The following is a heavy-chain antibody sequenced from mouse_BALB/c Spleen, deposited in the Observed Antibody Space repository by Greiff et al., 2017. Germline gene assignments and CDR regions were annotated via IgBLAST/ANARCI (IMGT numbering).Heavy chain of an antibody. D-gene: IGHD1-1*01. CDR3: ARGGTTDYYAMDY. J-gene: IGHJ4*01. CDR2: ISYSGST. CDR1: GYSITSDYA. Sequence: EVKLMESGPGLVKPSQSLSLTCTVTGYSITSDYAWNWIRQFPGNQLEWMGYISYSGSTSYNPSLKSRISITRDTSKNQFFLQLNSVTTEDTATYYCARGGTTDYYAMDYWGQGTSVTVSS. V-gene: IGHV3-2*02.